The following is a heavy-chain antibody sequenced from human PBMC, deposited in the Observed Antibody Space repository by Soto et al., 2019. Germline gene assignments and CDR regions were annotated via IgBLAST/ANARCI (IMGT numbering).Heavy chain of an antibody. D-gene: IGHD5-12*01. CDR3: ARLNIVATIFMSDWFDP. Sequence: ASETLSLPRTGSGGSLSSYYWSWIRPPPGKGLEWIGYIYYSGSTNYNPSLKSRVTISVDTSKNQFSLKLSSVTAADTAVYYCARLNIVATIFMSDWFDPWGQGTLVTVSS. J-gene: IGHJ5*02. CDR2: IYYSGST. CDR1: GGSLSSYY. V-gene: IGHV4-59*08.